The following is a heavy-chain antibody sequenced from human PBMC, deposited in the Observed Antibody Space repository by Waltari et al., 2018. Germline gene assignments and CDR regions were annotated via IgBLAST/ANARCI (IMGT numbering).Heavy chain of an antibody. CDR2: TTYSGVT. D-gene: IGHD5-18*01. Sequence: VQLQVSGPGLVKWSGTLSLTCDISGVSVAGSSWHRIRHPRGKGLEWIGYTTYSGVTNYSPSLKRLVTISVESPKKQVYLRLTSVTAAHTATYVCAHSPRKAFFDPWGPGILLTVSS. J-gene: IGHJ5*02. CDR3: AHSPRKAFFDP. V-gene: IGHV4-59*02. CDR1: GVSVAGSS.